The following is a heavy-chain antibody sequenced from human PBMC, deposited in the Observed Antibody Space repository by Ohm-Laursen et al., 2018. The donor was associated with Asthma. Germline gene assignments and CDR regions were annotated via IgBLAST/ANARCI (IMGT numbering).Heavy chain of an antibody. Sequence: SLRLSCAASGFNFGSYAMTWVRQAPGKGLEWASGISSSGGSTHYADNVKGRFTISRDNSKNTLYLQMNSLRAEDTAVYYCAKVVVMDVWGQGTTVTVSS. V-gene: IGHV3-23*01. CDR2: ISSSGGST. CDR1: GFNFGSYA. D-gene: IGHD3-16*02. J-gene: IGHJ6*02. CDR3: AKVVVMDV.